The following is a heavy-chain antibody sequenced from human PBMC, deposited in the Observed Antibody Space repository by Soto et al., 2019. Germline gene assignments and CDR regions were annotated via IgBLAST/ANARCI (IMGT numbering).Heavy chain of an antibody. Sequence: QVQLQESGPGLVKPSGTLSLTCVVSGDSIRSSNWWTWVRQPPGKGLEWIGEVYQSGSPNYNPSPKSRLTISVDKSNNQFSLQLNPVTAADTAVYYCARDRGYGSGALDYWGQGTLVTVSS. CDR1: GDSIRSSNW. J-gene: IGHJ4*02. D-gene: IGHD6-19*01. CDR3: ARDRGYGSGALDY. CDR2: VYQSGSP. V-gene: IGHV4-4*02.